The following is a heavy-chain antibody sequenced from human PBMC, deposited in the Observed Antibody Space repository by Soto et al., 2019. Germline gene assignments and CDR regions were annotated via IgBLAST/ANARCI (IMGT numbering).Heavy chain of an antibody. Sequence: PSETLSLTCAVYVVSFSGYYWSWIRQPPGKGLEWIGEINHSGSTNYNPSLKSRVTISVDTSKNQFSLKLSSVTAADTAIYYCARGLTTMNRGNWFDPWGQGTLVTVSS. D-gene: IGHD3-22*01. J-gene: IGHJ5*02. CDR2: INHSGST. V-gene: IGHV4-34*01. CDR1: VVSFSGYY. CDR3: ARGLTTMNRGNWFDP.